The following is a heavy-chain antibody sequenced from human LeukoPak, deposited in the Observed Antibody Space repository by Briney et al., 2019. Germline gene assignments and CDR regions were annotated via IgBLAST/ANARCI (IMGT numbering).Heavy chain of an antibody. CDR1: GFSFSSYG. Sequence: GGSLRLSCAASGFSFSSYGMNWVRQAPGKGLEWVSYISSGSITIYYADSVKGRFTISRDNAKNSLSLQMNSLRAEDTAVYYCARASCSGGSCYPDVWGQGTTVTVSS. D-gene: IGHD2-15*01. CDR2: ISSGSITI. CDR3: ARASCSGGSCYPDV. V-gene: IGHV3-48*04. J-gene: IGHJ6*02.